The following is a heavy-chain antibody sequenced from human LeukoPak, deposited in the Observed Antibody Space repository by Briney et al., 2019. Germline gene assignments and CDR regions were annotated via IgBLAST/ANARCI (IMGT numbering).Heavy chain of an antibody. D-gene: IGHD3-22*01. CDR2: IYYSGST. J-gene: IGHJ4*02. CDR3: ARLGRNYDSSGYYLDY. CDR1: GGSISSSSYY. V-gene: IGHV4-39*01. Sequence: SETLSLTCTVSGGSISSSSYYWGWIRQPPGKGLEWIGSIYYSGSTYYNPSLKSRVTISVDTSKNQFSLKLSSVTAADTAVYYCARLGRNYDSSGYYLDYWGQGTLVTVSS.